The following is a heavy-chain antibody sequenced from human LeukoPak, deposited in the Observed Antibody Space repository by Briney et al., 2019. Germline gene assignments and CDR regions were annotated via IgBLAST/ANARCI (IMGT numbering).Heavy chain of an antibody. CDR1: GYTFTSYG. D-gene: IGHD1/OR15-1a*01. V-gene: IGHV1-18*01. Sequence: ASVKVSCTASGYTFTSYGISWVRQAPGQGLEWMGWISAYNGNTNYAQKLQGRVTMTTDTSTSTAYMELRSLRSDDTAVYYCARRPGRTYYYYGMDVWGQGTTVTVSS. CDR3: ARRPGRTYYYYGMDV. CDR2: ISAYNGNT. J-gene: IGHJ6*02.